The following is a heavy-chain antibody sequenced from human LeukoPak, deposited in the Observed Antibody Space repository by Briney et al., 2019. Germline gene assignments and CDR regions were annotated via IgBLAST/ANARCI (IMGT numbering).Heavy chain of an antibody. CDR1: GYTFTGYY. D-gene: IGHD3-10*01. J-gene: IGHJ6*02. CDR2: INPNSGGT. CDR3: ARGGGRFGELLSYYGMDA. Sequence: ASVKVSCKASGYTFTGYYMHWVRQAPGQGLEWMGWINPNSGGTNYARKFQGRVTMTRDTSISTAYMELSRLRSDDTAVYYCARGGGRFGELLSYYGMDAWGQGTTVTVSS. V-gene: IGHV1-2*02.